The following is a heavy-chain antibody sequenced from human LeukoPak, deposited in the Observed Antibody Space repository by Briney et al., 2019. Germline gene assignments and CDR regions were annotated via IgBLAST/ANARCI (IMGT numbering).Heavy chain of an antibody. CDR1: GYTFTSYY. CDR2: INPSGGST. V-gene: IGHV1-46*01. CDR3: ARETTVTRNYYYGMDV. J-gene: IGHJ6*02. D-gene: IGHD4-17*01. Sequence: GASVKVSCKTSGYTFTSYYMHWVRQAPGQGLEWMGIINPSGGSTSYAQKFQGRVTMTRDTSTSTVYMELSSLRSEDTAVYYCARETTVTRNYYYGMDVWGQGTTVTVSS.